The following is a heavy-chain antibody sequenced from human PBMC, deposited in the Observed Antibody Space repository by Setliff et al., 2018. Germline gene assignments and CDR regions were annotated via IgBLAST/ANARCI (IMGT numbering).Heavy chain of an antibody. CDR1: GYTFTSYD. CDR2: MNPNSGNT. V-gene: IGHV1-8*03. J-gene: IGHJ6*02. D-gene: IGHD6-13*01. CDR3: ARVRKNDDSNNWYGASYYSYHYAMDV. Sequence: ASVKVSCKASGYTFTSYDINWVRQATGQGLEWMGWMNPNSGNTGYAQKFQGRVTITRNTSISTAYMELSSLRSEDTAVYYCARVRKNDDSNNWYGASYYSYHYAMDVWGLGTTVTVSS.